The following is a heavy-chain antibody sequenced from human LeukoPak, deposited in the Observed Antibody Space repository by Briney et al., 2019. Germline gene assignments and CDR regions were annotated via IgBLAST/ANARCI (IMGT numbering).Heavy chain of an antibody. V-gene: IGHV4-59*01. CDR2: MYYSGGT. CDR3: ARVSRTVTPESTVYYNTY. D-gene: IGHD3-9*01. Sequence: PSETLSLTCSVSGGSISRYYWSWIRQPPGKGLEWIGYMYYSGGTKYNPSLKSRVTISVETSKNQLSLKLSSVTAADTAVYYCARVSRTVTPESTVYYNTYWGQGTLVTVTS. J-gene: IGHJ4*02. CDR1: GGSISRYY.